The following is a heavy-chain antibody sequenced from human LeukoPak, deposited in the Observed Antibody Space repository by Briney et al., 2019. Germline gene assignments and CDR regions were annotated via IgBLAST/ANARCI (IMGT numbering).Heavy chain of an antibody. CDR1: GFTFSSYG. Sequence: GGSLRLSCAASGFTFSSYGMHWVRQAPGKGLEWVAFIRYDGSNKYYADSVKGRFTISRDNSKNTLYLQMNSLRAEDTAVYYCAKALRYFDWSPVDAFDIWGQGTMVTVSS. D-gene: IGHD3-9*01. J-gene: IGHJ3*02. CDR2: IRYDGSNK. CDR3: AKALRYFDWSPVDAFDI. V-gene: IGHV3-30*02.